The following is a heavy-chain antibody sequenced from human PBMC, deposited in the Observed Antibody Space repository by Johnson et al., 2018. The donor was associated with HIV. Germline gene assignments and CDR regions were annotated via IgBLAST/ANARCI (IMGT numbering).Heavy chain of an antibody. J-gene: IGHJ3*02. CDR1: GFTFSSYA. Sequence: VQLVESGGGLVQPGGSLRLSCAASGFTFSSYAMSWVRQSPGKGLEWVSAVRGSGTGTYYADSVKGRFPIARENAKNSLYLQMNSLRAEDTALYYCARGRARAFDIWGQGTMVTVSS. V-gene: IGHV3-23*04. CDR3: ARGRARAFDI. CDR2: VRGSGTGT. D-gene: IGHD5-12*01.